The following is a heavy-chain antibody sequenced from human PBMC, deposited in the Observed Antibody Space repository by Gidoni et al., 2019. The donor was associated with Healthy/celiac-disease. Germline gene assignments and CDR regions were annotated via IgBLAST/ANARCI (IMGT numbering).Heavy chain of an antibody. CDR3: AKVPEDYYDSSGYYFDY. V-gene: IGHV3-23*01. CDR2: ISGSGGST. Sequence: EVQLLESGGGLVQPGGSMRLSCAASGFTFSSYAMSWVRQAPGKGLEWVSAISGSGGSTYYADSVKGRFTISRDNSKNTLYLQMNSLRAEDTAVYYCAKVPEDYYDSSGYYFDYWGQGTLVTVSS. D-gene: IGHD3-22*01. J-gene: IGHJ4*02. CDR1: GFTFSSYA.